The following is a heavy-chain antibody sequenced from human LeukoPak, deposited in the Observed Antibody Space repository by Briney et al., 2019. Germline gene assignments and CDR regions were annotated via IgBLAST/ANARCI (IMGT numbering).Heavy chain of an antibody. V-gene: IGHV3-23*01. CDR3: AKGDYSNYFDY. CDR2: ISGSGGST. D-gene: IGHD4-11*01. J-gene: IGHJ4*02. Sequence: GGSLSLSCAASGFPFSSYAMSWVRQAPGKGLVWVSAISGSGGSTYYADSVKGRFTISSDNSKNTLYLHMNSLRAGDTAVYYCAKGDYSNYFDYWGQGTLVTVCS. CDR1: GFPFSSYA.